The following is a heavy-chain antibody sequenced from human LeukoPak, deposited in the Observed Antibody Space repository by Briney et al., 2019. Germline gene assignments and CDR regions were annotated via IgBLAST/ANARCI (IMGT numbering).Heavy chain of an antibody. D-gene: IGHD6-19*01. CDR1: GFTFSSYA. CDR3: ARGDNSGWYGWFDP. CDR2: ISSSSNYT. V-gene: IGHV3-11*05. Sequence: GGSLRLSCAASGFTFSSYAMSWVRQAPGKGLEWVSYISSSSNYTNYADSVKGRFTISRDNAKNSLYLQMNSLRAEDTAVYYCARGDNSGWYGWFDPWGQGTLVTVSS. J-gene: IGHJ5*02.